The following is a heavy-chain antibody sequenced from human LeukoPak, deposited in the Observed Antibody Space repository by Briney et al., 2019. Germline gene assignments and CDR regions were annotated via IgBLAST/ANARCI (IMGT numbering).Heavy chain of an antibody. V-gene: IGHV1-24*01. CDR1: GYTLTELS. D-gene: IGHD6-19*01. J-gene: IGHJ4*02. CDR2: FDPEDGET. Sequence: ASVKVSCKVSGYTLTELSMHWVRQAPGKGLEWMGGFDPEDGETIYAQKFQGRVTMTEDTSTDTAYMELSSLRSEDTAVYYCASDQAGWYFFDYWGQGTLVTVSS. CDR3: ASDQAGWYFFDY.